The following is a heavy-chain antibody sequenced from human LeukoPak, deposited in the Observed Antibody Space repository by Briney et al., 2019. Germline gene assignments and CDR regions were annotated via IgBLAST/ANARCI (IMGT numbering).Heavy chain of an antibody. CDR3: ARDYGGWYYFDY. Sequence: WFRQAPGKGLEWIGSIYYSGRTYYNPSLKSRVTMSVDTSNNQFSLQLRSVTAADTALYYCARDYGGWYYFDYWGQGTLVTVSS. V-gene: IGHV4-39*07. J-gene: IGHJ4*02. D-gene: IGHD6-19*01. CDR2: IYYSGRT.